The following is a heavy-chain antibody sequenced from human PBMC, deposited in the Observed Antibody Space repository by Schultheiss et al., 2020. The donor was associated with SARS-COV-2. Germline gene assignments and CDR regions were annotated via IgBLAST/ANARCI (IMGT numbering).Heavy chain of an antibody. Sequence: GSLRLSCAASGFTVSSNYMSWVRQAPGKGLEWVSAISGSGGSTYYADSVKGRFTISRDNSKNTLYLQMNSLRAEDTAVYYCASTKKEAAYYYYYYGMDVWGQGTTVTVSS. CDR3: ASTKKEAAYYYYYYGMDV. J-gene: IGHJ6*02. CDR1: GFTVSSNY. D-gene: IGHD2-15*01. V-gene: IGHV3-23*01. CDR2: ISGSGGST.